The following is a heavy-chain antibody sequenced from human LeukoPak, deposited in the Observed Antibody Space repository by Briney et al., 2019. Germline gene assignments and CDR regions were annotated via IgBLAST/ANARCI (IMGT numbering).Heavy chain of an antibody. CDR2: IKQDGREK. J-gene: IGHJ4*02. CDR1: GFTLSSYW. V-gene: IGHV3-7*01. CDR3: ARDLEYCGGDCYSTFDY. D-gene: IGHD2-21*02. Sequence: GGSLRLSCAASGFTLSSYWMSWVRQAPGRGLEWVANIKQDGREKYYVDAVKGRFTISRENAKNSLYLQMNSLRAEDTAVYYCARDLEYCGGDCYSTFDYWGQGTLVTVSS.